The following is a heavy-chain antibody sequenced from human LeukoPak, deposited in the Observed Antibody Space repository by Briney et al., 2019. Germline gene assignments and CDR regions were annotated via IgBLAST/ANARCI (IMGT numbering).Heavy chain of an antibody. CDR2: ISWNSGSI. CDR3: AKACGGTCSDAFDI. V-gene: IGHV3-9*03. J-gene: IGHJ3*02. CDR1: GFIFDDYA. D-gene: IGHD2-15*01. Sequence: GRSLRLSCATSGFIFDDYAMHWVRQAPGKGLEWVSGISWNSGSIGYADSVKGRFTISRDNAKNSLYLQMNSLRAKDMALYYCAKACGGTCSDAFDIWGQGTMVTVSS.